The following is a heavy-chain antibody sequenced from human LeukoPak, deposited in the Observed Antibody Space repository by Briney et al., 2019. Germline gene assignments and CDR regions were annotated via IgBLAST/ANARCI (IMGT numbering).Heavy chain of an antibody. CDR1: EFTFNTYA. V-gene: IGHV3-23*01. CDR2: ISGDGGIT. D-gene: IGHD3-22*01. Sequence: GSLRLSCAASEFTFNTYAVSWVRQAPGKGLEWVSAISGDGGITYYADSVRGRFTISRDNSKSTLYLQMNSLRAEDAAVYYCAKSSGPGGYYYYGMDAWGQGTTVTVSS. J-gene: IGHJ6*02. CDR3: AKSSGPGGYYYYGMDA.